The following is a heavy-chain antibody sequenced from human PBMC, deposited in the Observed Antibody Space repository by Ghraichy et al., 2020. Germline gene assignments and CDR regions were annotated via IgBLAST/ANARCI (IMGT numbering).Heavy chain of an antibody. V-gene: IGHV3-7*04. J-gene: IGHJ6*02. CDR1: GFTFSAYW. CDR3: ARGRGMDV. CDR2: IKQDGSEK. Sequence: GGSLRLSCAASGFTFSAYWMSWVRQAPGKGLEWVANIKQDGSEKYYVDSVKGRFTISRDNAKNSLFLQMNSLRAEDTAMYYCARGRGMDVWGQGPTVTVSS.